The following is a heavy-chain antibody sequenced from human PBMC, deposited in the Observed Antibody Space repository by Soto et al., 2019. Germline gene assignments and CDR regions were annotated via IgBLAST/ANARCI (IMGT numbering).Heavy chain of an antibody. J-gene: IGHJ4*02. V-gene: IGHV2-26*01. CDR3: ARITRTYYDFWSGYSDGFDY. CDR2: IFSNDEK. CDR1: GFSLSNARMG. Sequence: SGPTLVNPTETLTLTCTASGFSLSNARMGVSWIRQPPGKALEWLAHIFSNDEKSYSTSLKSRLTISKDTSKSQVVLTMTNMDPVDTATYYCARITRTYYDFWSGYSDGFDYWGQGTLVTVSS. D-gene: IGHD3-3*01.